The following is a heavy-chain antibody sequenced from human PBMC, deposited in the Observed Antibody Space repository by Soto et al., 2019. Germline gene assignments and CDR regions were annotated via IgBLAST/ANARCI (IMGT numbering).Heavy chain of an antibody. V-gene: IGHV4-59*01. J-gene: IGHJ3*02. CDR2: TSHTGTT. CDR1: GVSISSDY. CDR3: ARGPPWMDAFDI. D-gene: IGHD5-12*01. Sequence: QVQLQESGPGLVKPSETLSLTCTVSGVSISSDYWTWIRQSPGKGLEWIAYTSHTGTTDYNPSLKSRVIISLDTSKYQFSLKLSSVAAADPAVYYWARGPPWMDAFDIWGQGTKVTVSP.